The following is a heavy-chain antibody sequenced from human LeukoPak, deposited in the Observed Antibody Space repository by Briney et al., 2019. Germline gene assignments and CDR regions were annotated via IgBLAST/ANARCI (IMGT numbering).Heavy chain of an antibody. V-gene: IGHV3-30-3*01. Sequence: PGRSLRLSCAASGFTFSSYAMHWVRQAPGKGLEWVAVISYGGSNKYYADSVKGRFTISRDNSKNTLYLQMNSLRAEDTAVYYCARGHDAFDIWGQGTMVTVSS. CDR2: ISYGGSNK. CDR3: ARGHDAFDI. J-gene: IGHJ3*02. CDR1: GFTFSSYA.